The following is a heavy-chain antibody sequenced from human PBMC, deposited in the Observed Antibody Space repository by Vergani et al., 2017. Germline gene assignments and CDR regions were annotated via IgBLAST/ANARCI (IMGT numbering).Heavy chain of an antibody. D-gene: IGHD3-10*01. Sequence: EVQLLQSGGGVIQPGGSVRLSCAASGFTFSACPMTWVRQAPGKGLEWVSAISARYPSTYYADSVKGRFTISRDNSKNMLYLQMNSLRAEDTAVYYWAKQYFVSGNYLFDYWGQGTLVTVSS. CDR3: AKQYFVSGNYLFDY. CDR1: GFTFSACP. CDR2: ISARYPST. J-gene: IGHJ4*02. V-gene: IGHV3-23*01.